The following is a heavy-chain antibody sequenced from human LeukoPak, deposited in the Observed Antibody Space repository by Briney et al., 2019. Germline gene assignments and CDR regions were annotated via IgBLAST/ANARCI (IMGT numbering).Heavy chain of an antibody. CDR3: ASATWDY. D-gene: IGHD1-26*01. Sequence: PGGSLRLSCAASGFTFSSYGMHWVRQAPGKGLEWVAVISYDGSNKYYADSVKGRFTISRDNSKNTLYLQMNSPRAEDTAVYYCASATWDYWGQGTLVTVSS. J-gene: IGHJ4*02. CDR1: GFTFSSYG. V-gene: IGHV3-30*03. CDR2: ISYDGSNK.